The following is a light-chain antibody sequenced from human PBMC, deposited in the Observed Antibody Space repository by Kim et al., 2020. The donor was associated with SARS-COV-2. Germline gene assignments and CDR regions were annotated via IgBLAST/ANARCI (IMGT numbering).Light chain of an antibody. CDR1: QDIRND. CDR2: GAS. Sequence: AAVGDRATITCRASQDIRNDLGWYQQNPGRAPKRLIYGASSLQSGVPSRFSGSGSGTEFTLTISSLQPEDFATYFCLQHNSYPITFGQGTRLEIK. V-gene: IGKV1-17*01. CDR3: LQHNSYPIT. J-gene: IGKJ5*01.